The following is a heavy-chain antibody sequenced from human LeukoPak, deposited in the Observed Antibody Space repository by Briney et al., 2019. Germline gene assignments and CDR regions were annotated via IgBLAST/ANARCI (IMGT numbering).Heavy chain of an antibody. V-gene: IGHV4-61*02. CDR1: GGSISSGSYY. Sequence: SQTLSLTSTVSGGSISSGSYYWSWIRQPAGKGLEWIGRIYTCGSTNYNPSLKSRVTVSVDTSKNQFSLRLSSVTAADTAVYYCARYIYGVWHFDYWGQGTLVTVSS. D-gene: IGHD2-8*01. CDR2: IYTCGST. CDR3: ARYIYGVWHFDY. J-gene: IGHJ4*02.